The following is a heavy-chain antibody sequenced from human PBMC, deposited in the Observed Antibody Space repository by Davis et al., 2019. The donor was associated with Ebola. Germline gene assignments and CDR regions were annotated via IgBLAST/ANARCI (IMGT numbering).Heavy chain of an antibody. CDR3: ARGVGTYYYYGMDV. CDR2: IYYSGST. D-gene: IGHD2-2*01. Sequence: PSETLSLTCTVSGGSISSYYWSWIRQPPGKGLEWIGYIYYSGSTNYNPSLKSRVTISVDTSKNQFSLKLSSVTAADTAVYYCARGVGTYYYYGMDVWGKGTTVTVSS. V-gene: IGHV4-59*01. J-gene: IGHJ6*04. CDR1: GGSISSYY.